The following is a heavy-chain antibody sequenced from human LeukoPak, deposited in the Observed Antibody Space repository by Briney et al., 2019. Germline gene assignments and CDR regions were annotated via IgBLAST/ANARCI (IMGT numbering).Heavy chain of an antibody. Sequence: SETLSLTCTVSGGSISSGGYYWGWIRQPPGKGLEWIASIYYNGSTYYNPSLKSRLTISVDTSKNQFSLKLSSVIAADTAVYYCARRAGSNWFYYYYGMDVWGQGTTVTVSS. CDR2: IYYNGST. D-gene: IGHD6-13*01. CDR3: ARRAGSNWFYYYYGMDV. V-gene: IGHV4-39*01. J-gene: IGHJ6*02. CDR1: GGSISSGGYY.